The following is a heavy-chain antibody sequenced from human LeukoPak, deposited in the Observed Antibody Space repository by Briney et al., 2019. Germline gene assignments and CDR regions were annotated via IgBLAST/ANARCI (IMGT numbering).Heavy chain of an antibody. D-gene: IGHD1-26*01. CDR2: IYSGGST. V-gene: IGHV3-66*01. CDR1: EFSVGSNY. J-gene: IGHJ6*03. Sequence: QAGGSLRLSCAASEFSVGSNYMTWVRQAPGKGLEWVSLIYSGGSTYYADSVKGRFTISRDNAKNSLYLQMNSLRAEDTAVYYCARDQTKWEPLRRRDYYYMDVWGKGTTVTVSS. CDR3: ARDQTKWEPLRRRDYYYMDV.